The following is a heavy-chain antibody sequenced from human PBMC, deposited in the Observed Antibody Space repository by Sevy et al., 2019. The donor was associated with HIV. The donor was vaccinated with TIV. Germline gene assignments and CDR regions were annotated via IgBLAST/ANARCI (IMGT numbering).Heavy chain of an antibody. J-gene: IGHJ4*02. CDR3: ARRGRSSSLSHFDY. V-gene: IGHV3-11*01. D-gene: IGHD6-6*01. Sequence: GGSLRLSCAASGFTFSDYYMNWVRQAPGKGLEWVSYISSSGITIYYADSVKGRFTISRDNAKNSLYLQMNSLRAEDTDVYYCARRGRSSSLSHFDYWGQGTLVTVSS. CDR1: GFTFSDYY. CDR2: ISSSGITI.